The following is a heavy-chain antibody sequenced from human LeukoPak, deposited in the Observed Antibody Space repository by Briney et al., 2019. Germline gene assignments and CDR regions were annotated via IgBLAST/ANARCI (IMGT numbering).Heavy chain of an antibody. CDR3: ARDRYYYDGSGYYLFDY. J-gene: IGHJ4*02. Sequence: ASETLSLTCTVSGVSITSYYWSWLRQSAGKGLEWLRRIHTSGSSNYNPSLKSRGTMSVDNSENQSSLKLSSVTAADTAVYYCARDRYYYDGSGYYLFDYWGQGTLVTVSS. CDR2: IHTSGSS. D-gene: IGHD3-22*01. CDR1: GVSITSYY. V-gene: IGHV4-4*07.